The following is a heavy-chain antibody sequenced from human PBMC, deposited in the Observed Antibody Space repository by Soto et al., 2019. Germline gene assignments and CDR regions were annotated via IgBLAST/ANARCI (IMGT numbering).Heavy chain of an antibody. CDR3: ARASGSSYWFDP. V-gene: IGHV1-18*01. CDR2: ISAYNGNT. D-gene: IGHD1-26*01. CDR1: RYTLTELS. Sequence: ASVKVSCKVSRYTLTELSMHWVRQAPGKGLEWMGWISAYNGNTNYAQKLQGRVTMTTDTSTSTAYMELRSLRSDDTAVYYCARASGSSYWFDPWGQGTLVTSPQ. J-gene: IGHJ5*02.